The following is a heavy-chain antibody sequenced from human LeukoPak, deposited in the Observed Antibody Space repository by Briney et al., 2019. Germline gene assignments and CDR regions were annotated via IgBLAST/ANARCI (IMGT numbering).Heavy chain of an antibody. CDR2: ISSGSSTI. CDR1: GFTFSRYS. V-gene: IGHV3-48*02. CDR3: AISWGYYFGY. D-gene: IGHD2-15*01. J-gene: IGHJ4*02. Sequence: PGGSLRLSCAASGFTFSRYSMNWVRQAPGKGLEWVSYISSGSSTIYYADSVKGRFTISRDNAKNSLYLQMNSLKDEDTAVYYCAISWGYYFGYWGQGTLVTVSS.